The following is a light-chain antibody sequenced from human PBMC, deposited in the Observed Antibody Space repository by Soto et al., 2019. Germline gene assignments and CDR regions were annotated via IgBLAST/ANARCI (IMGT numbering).Light chain of an antibody. J-gene: IGKJ5*01. CDR2: KVS. Sequence: DVVMTQSPLSLPVTLGQPASISCRSSQSLVYSDGNTYLSWFQQRPGQSPRRLIYKVSNWDSGVXGXXSGRGSGTDFTLKISRVEADDVGVYFCMQGTHWPPTFGQGTRLEIK. V-gene: IGKV2D-30*01. CDR3: MQGTHWPPT. CDR1: QSLVYSDGNTY.